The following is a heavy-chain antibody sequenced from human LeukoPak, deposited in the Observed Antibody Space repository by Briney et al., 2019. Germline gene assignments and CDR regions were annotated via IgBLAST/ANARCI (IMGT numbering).Heavy chain of an antibody. V-gene: IGHV1-18*01. J-gene: IGHJ3*02. D-gene: IGHD3-22*01. CDR1: GYSFDRYG. Sequence: VASVKVSCKASGYSFDRYGISWVRQAPGQGLEWLGWIGAFNGNTNYAQNLQGRVTMTADTSTTTAYMVLRSLSSDDTAVYYCARDFLSYDGSENHFEDTFDIWGQGTMVTVSS. CDR3: ARDFLSYDGSENHFEDTFDI. CDR2: IGAFNGNT.